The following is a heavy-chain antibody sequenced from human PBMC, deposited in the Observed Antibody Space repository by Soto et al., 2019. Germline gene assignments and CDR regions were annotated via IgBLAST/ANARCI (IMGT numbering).Heavy chain of an antibody. V-gene: IGHV4-39*01. CDR1: GGSINSSSYF. J-gene: IGHJ5*02. CDR3: ARHYSSGSRNWFDP. Sequence: PSETLSLTCSVSGGSINSSSYFWGWVRQPPGKGLEWIGSIYYSGSTYYKPSLRSRVTISVDTSKNQFSLKLSSVTAADPAVFYCARHYSSGSRNWFDPWGQGTLVTVSS. CDR2: IYYSGST. D-gene: IGHD6-19*01.